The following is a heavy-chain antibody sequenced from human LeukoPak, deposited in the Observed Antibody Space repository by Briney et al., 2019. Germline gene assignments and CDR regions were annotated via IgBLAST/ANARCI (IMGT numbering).Heavy chain of an antibody. CDR2: ISITEGT. Sequence: PSETLSLTCSVSGGSVNTYYWSWIRQSAGMGLECIGRISITEGTNYNPSLKSRVSMSVAASKNQVSLKLGSVTAADTAVYYCARLRRDINDWYADDCWCQGTLVTVSS. CDR1: GGSVNTYY. D-gene: IGHD6-19*01. J-gene: IGHJ4*02. CDR3: ARLRRDINDWYADDC. V-gene: IGHV4-4*07.